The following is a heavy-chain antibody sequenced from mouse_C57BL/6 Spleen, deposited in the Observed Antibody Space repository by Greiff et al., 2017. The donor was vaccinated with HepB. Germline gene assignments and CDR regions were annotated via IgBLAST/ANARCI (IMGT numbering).Heavy chain of an antibody. J-gene: IGHJ2*01. CDR3: ARYYGSSDPYYFDY. Sequence: EVMLVESGGGLVQPGGSLSLSCAASGFTFTDYYMSWVRQPPGKALEWLGFIRNKANGYTTEYSASVKGRFTISRDNSQSIIYLQMNALRAEDSATYYCARYYGSSDPYYFDYWGQGTTLTVSS. V-gene: IGHV7-3*01. CDR1: GFTFTDYY. D-gene: IGHD1-1*01. CDR2: IRNKANGYTT.